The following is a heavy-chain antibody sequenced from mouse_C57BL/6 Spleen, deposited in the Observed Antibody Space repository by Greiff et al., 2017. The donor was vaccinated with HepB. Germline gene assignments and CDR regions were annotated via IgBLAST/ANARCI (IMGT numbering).Heavy chain of an antibody. CDR3: AREGFITTVVATRYFDV. D-gene: IGHD1-1*01. J-gene: IGHJ1*03. V-gene: IGHV1-76*01. CDR1: GYTFTDYY. CDR2: IYPGSGNT. Sequence: VQLQQSGAELVRPGASVKLSCKASGYTFTDYYINWVKQRPGQGLEWIARIYPGSGNTYYNEKFKGKATLTAEKSSSTAYMQLSSLTSEDSAVYFCAREGFITTVVATRYFDVWGTGTTVTVSS.